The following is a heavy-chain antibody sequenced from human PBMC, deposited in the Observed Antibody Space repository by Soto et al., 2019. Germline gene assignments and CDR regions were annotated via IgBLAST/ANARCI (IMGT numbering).Heavy chain of an antibody. CDR2: IIPIFGTA. J-gene: IGHJ4*02. CDR1: GGTLGSYA. D-gene: IGHD6-19*01. CDR3: ARQYSSGWYWGYFDY. Sequence: TSVKVNCKASGGTLGSYAISCVRQAPGQGLEWMGGIIPIFGTANYAQNFQGRVTITADESTSTAYMELSSLRSEDTAVYYCARQYSSGWYWGYFDYWGQGTLVTVS. V-gene: IGHV1-69*01.